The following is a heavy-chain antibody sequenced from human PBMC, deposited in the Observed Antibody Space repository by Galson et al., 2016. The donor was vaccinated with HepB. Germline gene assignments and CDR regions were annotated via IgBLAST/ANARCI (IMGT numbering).Heavy chain of an antibody. V-gene: IGHV4-34*01. CDR1: GGSFSGYY. J-gene: IGHJ6*02. CDR3: ASRFPHGRSSEGYYYYYGMDV. Sequence: SETLSLTCAVYGGSFSGYYWSWIRQPPGKGLEWIGEIHHSGSTNYNPSLKSRVTISVDTSKKQFSLKLSSVTAADTGIYYCASRFPHGRSSEGYYYYYGMDVWGQGTTVTVSS. D-gene: IGHD6-6*01. CDR2: IHHSGST.